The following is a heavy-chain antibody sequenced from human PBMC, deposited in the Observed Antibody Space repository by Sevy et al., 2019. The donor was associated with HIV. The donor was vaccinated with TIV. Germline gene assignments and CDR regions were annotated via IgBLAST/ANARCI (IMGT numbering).Heavy chain of an antibody. D-gene: IGHD4-17*01. CDR3: ARHKYQGDYPLDL. Sequence: SETLSLTCVVSGGSISNYYWGWIRQPPGKGLEFIGWIHYSGNTNYNPSLSSRVSMSVDSSRNQFSLKVHSLTAADTAVYYCARHKYQGDYPLDLWGQGTLVTVSS. CDR1: GGSISNYY. V-gene: IGHV4-59*08. CDR2: IHYSGNT. J-gene: IGHJ4*02.